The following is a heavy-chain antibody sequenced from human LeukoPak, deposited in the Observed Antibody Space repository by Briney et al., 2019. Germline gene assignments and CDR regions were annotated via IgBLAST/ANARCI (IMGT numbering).Heavy chain of an antibody. CDR2: ISGSGSST. V-gene: IGHV3-23*01. D-gene: IGHD1-26*01. Sequence: GGSLRLSCAASGFTFSSYAMSWVRQTPGKGLEWVSAISGSGSSTYYADSVKGRFTISRDNSKNTLFLQMNSLRAEDTAPYYCATDRNGGKYYDYWGQGTLVTVSS. CDR3: ATDRNGGKYYDY. CDR1: GFTFSSYA. J-gene: IGHJ4*02.